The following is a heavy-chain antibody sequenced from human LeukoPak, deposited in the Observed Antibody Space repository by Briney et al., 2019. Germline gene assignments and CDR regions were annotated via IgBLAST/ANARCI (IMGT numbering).Heavy chain of an antibody. CDR2: ISWNSGSI. V-gene: IGHV3-9*01. D-gene: IGHD3-16*01. J-gene: IGHJ4*02. Sequence: GGSLRLSCAASGFTFDDYAMHWVRQAPGKGLEWVSGISWNSGSIGYADSVKGRFTISRDIAKNSLYLQMNSLRAEDTALYYCAKDQEPLFGGVPPDYWGQGTLVTVSS. CDR1: GFTFDDYA. CDR3: AKDQEPLFGGVPPDY.